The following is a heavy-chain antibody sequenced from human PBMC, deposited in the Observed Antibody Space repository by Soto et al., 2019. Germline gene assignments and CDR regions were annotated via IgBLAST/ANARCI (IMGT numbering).Heavy chain of an antibody. CDR1: GGSISSGGYY. J-gene: IGHJ6*02. V-gene: IGHV4-31*03. Sequence: SETLSLTCTVSGGSISSGGYYWSWIRQHPGKGLEWIGYIYYSGSTYYNPSLKSRVTISVDTSKNQFSLKLSSVTAADAAVYYCARSRGYSYGYGGYYYGMDVWGQGTTVTVSS. CDR3: ARSRGYSYGYGGYYYGMDV. D-gene: IGHD5-18*01. CDR2: IYYSGST.